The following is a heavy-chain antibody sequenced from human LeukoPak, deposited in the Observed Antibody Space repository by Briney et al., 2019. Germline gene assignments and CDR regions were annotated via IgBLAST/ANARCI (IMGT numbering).Heavy chain of an antibody. CDR2: TGGST. CDR3: ASLTTVTTTDY. Sequence: GGSLRLSCAASGFTFNNYGMNWVRQVPGKGLEWVSGTGGSTGYADSVKGRFTISRDNAKNSLYLQMNSLRAEDTAVYYCASLTTVTTTDYWGQGTLVTVSS. CDR1: GFTFNNYG. J-gene: IGHJ4*02. V-gene: IGHV3-20*04. D-gene: IGHD4-17*01.